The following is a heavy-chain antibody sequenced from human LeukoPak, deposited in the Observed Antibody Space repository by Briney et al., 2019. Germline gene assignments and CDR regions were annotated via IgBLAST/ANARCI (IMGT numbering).Heavy chain of an antibody. V-gene: IGHV3-30*02. CDR1: GFTFSSYG. CDR3: SSAGTSLYYYYMDV. Sequence: GGSLRLSCAASGFTFSSYGMHWVRQAPGKGLEWVAFIRYDGSNKYYADSVKGRFTISRDNSKNTLYLQMNSLRPEDTAVYFCSSAGTSLYYYYMDVWGKGTTVTVSS. D-gene: IGHD6-13*01. J-gene: IGHJ6*03. CDR2: IRYDGSNK.